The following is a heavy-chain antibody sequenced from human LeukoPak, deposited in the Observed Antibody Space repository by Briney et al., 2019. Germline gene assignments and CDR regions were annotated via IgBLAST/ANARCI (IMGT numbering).Heavy chain of an antibody. CDR2: MNPNSGNT. V-gene: IGHV1-8*01. Sequence: GASVKVSCKASGYTFTSYDINWVRQATGQGLEWMGWMNPNSGNTGYAQKFQGRVTMTRNTSISTAYMELSSLRSEDTAVYYCARDSDYYDSSGYYDGGYFDYWGQGTLVTVSS. CDR3: ARDSDYYDSSGYYDGGYFDY. J-gene: IGHJ4*02. D-gene: IGHD3-22*01. CDR1: GYTFTSYD.